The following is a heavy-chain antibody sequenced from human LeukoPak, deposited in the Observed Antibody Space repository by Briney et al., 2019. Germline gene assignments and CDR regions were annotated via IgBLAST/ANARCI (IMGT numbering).Heavy chain of an antibody. CDR1: GGSISSYY. D-gene: IGHD3-22*01. V-gene: IGHV4-38-2*02. Sequence: TSSETLSLTCTVSGGSISSYYWSWIRQPPGKGLEWIGSIYHSGSTYYNPSLKSRVTISVDTSKNQFSLKLSSVTAADTAVYYCARESDMDYYDSSDDAFDIWGQGTMVTVSS. CDR2: IYHSGST. J-gene: IGHJ3*02. CDR3: ARESDMDYYDSSDDAFDI.